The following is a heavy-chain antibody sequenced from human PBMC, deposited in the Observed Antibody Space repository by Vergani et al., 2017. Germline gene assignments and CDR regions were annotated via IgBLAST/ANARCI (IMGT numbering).Heavy chain of an antibody. J-gene: IGHJ3*02. Sequence: EVQLLESGGNLIQPGGSLRLSCGASGFSFSSYAMTWVRLAPGKGLQWVSAISGSGGNTFYTDSVKGRFTISRDNSKDTLYLQMNSLRAEDTAVYYCAREPYYYDSSGYYYEDAFDIWGQGTMVTVSS. CDR1: GFSFSSYA. CDR2: ISGSGGNT. CDR3: AREPYYYDSSGYYYEDAFDI. V-gene: IGHV3-23*01. D-gene: IGHD3-22*01.